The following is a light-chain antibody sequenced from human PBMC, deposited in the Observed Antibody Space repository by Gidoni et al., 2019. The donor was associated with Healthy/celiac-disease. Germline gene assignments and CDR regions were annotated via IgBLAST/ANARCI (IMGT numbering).Light chain of an antibody. J-gene: IGKJ1*01. CDR2: GAS. CDR1: QSVSSN. V-gene: IGKV3-15*01. CDR3: QQYNNWPRT. Sequence: EIMMTQSPATLSVSPGERATLSSSASQSVSSNLAWYQQKHGQAPRLLIYGASTRATGIPGRFSGSGSGTEFTLTISSLQSEDFAVYYCQQYNNWPRTFGQGTKVEIK.